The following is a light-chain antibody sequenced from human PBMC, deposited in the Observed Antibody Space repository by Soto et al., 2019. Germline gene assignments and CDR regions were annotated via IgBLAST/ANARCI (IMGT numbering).Light chain of an antibody. CDR2: DAS. Sequence: DIQMTQSPSTLSASVGDRGTITCRASQSISSWLAWYQQKPGKAPKLLIYDASSLESGVPSRFSGSGSVTEFTLTISSLQPDDFATYYCQQYNSYSQTFGQGTKVEIK. J-gene: IGKJ1*01. CDR1: QSISSW. V-gene: IGKV1-5*01. CDR3: QQYNSYSQT.